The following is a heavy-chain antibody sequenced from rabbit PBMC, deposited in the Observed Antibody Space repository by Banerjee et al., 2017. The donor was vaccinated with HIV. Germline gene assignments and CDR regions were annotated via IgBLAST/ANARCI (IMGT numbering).Heavy chain of an antibody. V-gene: IGHV1S45*01. D-gene: IGHD1-1*01. J-gene: IGHJ6*01. Sequence: QQQLEESGGGLVKPGGTLTLTCKASGFSVSSSYWMCWVRQAPGKGLEWIACFYTGSSGNTYYASWAKGRFTISKTSSTTVTLQMTSLTAADTATYFCARCPETSNFPYNIFYYGMDLWGPGTLVTVS. CDR3: ARCPETSNFPYNIFYYGMDL. CDR2: FYTGSSGNT. CDR1: GFSVSSSYW.